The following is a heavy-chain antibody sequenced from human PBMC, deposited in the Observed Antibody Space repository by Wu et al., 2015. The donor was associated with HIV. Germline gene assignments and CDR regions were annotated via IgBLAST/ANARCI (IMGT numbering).Heavy chain of an antibody. D-gene: IGHD6-13*01. CDR1: GGTFNSYA. J-gene: IGHJ4*02. CDR2: IIPIFGTA. Sequence: QVQLVQSGAEVKKPGSSVKVSCKASGGTFNSYAINWVRQAPGQGLEWMGGIIPIFGTANYAQGFQGRVTITADESTSTAYMELSSLRSEDTAVYYCARDLQQQLDDWFYFDYVGPGNAGHRLL. CDR3: ARDLQQQLDDWFYFDY. V-gene: IGHV1-69*12.